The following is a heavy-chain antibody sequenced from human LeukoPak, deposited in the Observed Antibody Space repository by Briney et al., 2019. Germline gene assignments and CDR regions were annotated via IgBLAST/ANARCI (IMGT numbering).Heavy chain of an antibody. CDR2: SRNKLNGHSA. D-gene: IGHD6-19*01. V-gene: IGHV3-72*01. Sequence: GGSLRLSCAASGFIFSDHYMNWVRQAPGKGLEWVGRSRNKLNGHSAEYAASVKGRCTISRDDSSNSVYLQMNSLKTEDTAIYFCAKDGEVAGIWDAFEVAGQGKMVTVSS. J-gene: IGHJ3*01. CDR3: AKDGEVAGIWDAFEV. CDR1: GFIFSDHY.